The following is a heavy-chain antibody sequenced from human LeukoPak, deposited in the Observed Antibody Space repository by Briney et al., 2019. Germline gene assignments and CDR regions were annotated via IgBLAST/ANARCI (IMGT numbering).Heavy chain of an antibody. J-gene: IGHJ3*02. Sequence: GGSLRLSCAASGFTFSNYGMNWVRQAPGKGLEWVSYISASRSSISYADSVKGRFTISRDNAKNSLYLQMNSLRAEDTAVYYCARDHHRRLYDSQARDTFDIWGQGTLVTVSS. V-gene: IGHV3-48*01. CDR3: ARDHHRRLYDSQARDTFDI. CDR1: GFTFSNYG. CDR2: ISASRSSI. D-gene: IGHD3-22*01.